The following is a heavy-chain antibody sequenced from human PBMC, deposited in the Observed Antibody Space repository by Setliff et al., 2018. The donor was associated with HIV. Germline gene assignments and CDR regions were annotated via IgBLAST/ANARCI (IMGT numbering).Heavy chain of an antibody. D-gene: IGHD2-8*01. CDR3: AGEIAPAARLPNVGGPPPPGYYHYMDV. CDR2: IYYSGRT. J-gene: IGHJ6*03. V-gene: IGHV4-39*07. CDR1: RGSISSTSHY. Sequence: LSLTCIVSRGSISSTSHYWGWVRQSPGRRLEWIGSIYYSGRTYYNPSLKSRVTMSVDPSTNQFSLDLTSVTAADTAVYFCAGEIAPAARLPNVGGPPPPGYYHYMDVWGKGTTVTVSS.